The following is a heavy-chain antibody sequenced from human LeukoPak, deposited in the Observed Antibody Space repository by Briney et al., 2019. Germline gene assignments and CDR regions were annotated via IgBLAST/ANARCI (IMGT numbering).Heavy chain of an antibody. CDR1: GGSFSGYY. J-gene: IGHJ3*02. Sequence: SETLSLTCAVYGGSFSGYYWSWIRQPPGKGLEWIGEINHSGSTNYNPSLKSRVTISVDTSKNQFSLKLSSVTAADTAVYYCARGERIPMIVVVIRAAFDIWGQGTMVTVSS. CDR2: INHSGST. CDR3: ARGERIPMIVVVIRAAFDI. D-gene: IGHD3-22*01. V-gene: IGHV4-34*01.